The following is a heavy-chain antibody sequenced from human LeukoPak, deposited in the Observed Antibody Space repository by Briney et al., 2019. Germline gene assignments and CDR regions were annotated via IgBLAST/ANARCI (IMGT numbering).Heavy chain of an antibody. V-gene: IGHV1-2*02. CDR1: GYTFTGYY. CDR2: INPNSGGT. J-gene: IGHJ4*02. CDR3: ARGRGSYYYWDY. Sequence: ASVKVSCKASGYTFTGYYMHWVRQAPGQGLEWMGWINPNSGGTNYAQKFQGRVTMTTDTSTSTAYMELRSLRSDDTAVYYCARGRGSYYYWDYWGQGTLVTVSS. D-gene: IGHD1-26*01.